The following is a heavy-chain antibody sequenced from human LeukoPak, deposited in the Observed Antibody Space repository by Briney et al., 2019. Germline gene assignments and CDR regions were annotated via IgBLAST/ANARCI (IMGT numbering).Heavy chain of an antibody. CDR3: ARVVMKAFYYYYMDV. Sequence: ASVKVSCKASGYTFSHYDVNWVRQAPGQGLEWMGWMNPTSGDTGYAQKFQGRVTMTRSMSRNTAYMELSRLRSEDTAVYFCARVVMKAFYYYYMDVWGKGTTIIISS. CDR1: GYTFSHYD. CDR2: MNPTSGDT. V-gene: IGHV1-8*01. D-gene: IGHD2-21*01. J-gene: IGHJ6*03.